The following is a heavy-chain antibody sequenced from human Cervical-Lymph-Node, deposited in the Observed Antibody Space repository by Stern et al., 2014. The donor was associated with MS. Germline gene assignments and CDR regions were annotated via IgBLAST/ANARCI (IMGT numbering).Heavy chain of an antibody. CDR3: ARDSLISGSHWYFDS. J-gene: IGHJ4*02. V-gene: IGHV4-4*07. Sequence: QLQLQESGPGLVKPSETLSLTCSVTGASISSHYWGWIRQPAGKGMEWIGRIYRSGSINYNPSLKSRVAMSVDTSKNQISLRLTSLTAADTGVYYCARDSLISGSHWYFDSWGQGTLVTVSS. D-gene: IGHD1-26*01. CDR1: GASISSHY. CDR2: IYRSGSI.